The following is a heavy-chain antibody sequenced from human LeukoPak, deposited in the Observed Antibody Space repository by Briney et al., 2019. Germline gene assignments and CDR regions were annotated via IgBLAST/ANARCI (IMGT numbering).Heavy chain of an antibody. D-gene: IGHD1-26*01. V-gene: IGHV3-53*01. CDR2: IYSGGST. J-gene: IGHJ4*02. Sequence: GGSLRLSCAASGFTVSSNYMTWVRQAPGKGLEWVSVIYSGGSTFYADSVKGRFTISRDNSKNTLYLQMNSLRAEDTAVYYCARVNPSGSPYSFDYWGQGTLVTVSS. CDR1: GFTVSSNY. CDR3: ARVNPSGSPYSFDY.